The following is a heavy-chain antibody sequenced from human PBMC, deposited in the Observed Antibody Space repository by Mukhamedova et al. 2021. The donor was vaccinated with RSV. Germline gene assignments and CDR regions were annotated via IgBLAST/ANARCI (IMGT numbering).Heavy chain of an antibody. CDR3: ARGFYSTTWYLDY. CDR2: INSNGGST. V-gene: IGHV1-46*01. D-gene: IGHD6-13*01. Sequence: INSNGGSTNYAQKFKGRVSMTRDTSTSTVYMELSSLRSEDAAVYYCARGFYSTTWYLDYWGQGSLVTVSP. J-gene: IGHJ4*02.